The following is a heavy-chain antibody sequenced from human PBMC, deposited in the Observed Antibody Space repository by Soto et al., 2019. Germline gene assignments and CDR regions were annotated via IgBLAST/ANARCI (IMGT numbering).Heavy chain of an antibody. D-gene: IGHD3-3*01. CDR2: IKEDGSER. J-gene: IGHJ4*02. CDR3: ARDVGPVTIFGEALSGYFDF. CDR1: GFSFGNYW. V-gene: IGHV3-7*03. Sequence: GGSLRLSCAVSGFSFGNYWMSWVRQAPGKGLEWLASIKEDGSERYYLDSVKGRFTIARDNAKDSLSLQMNSLRGEDTAFYYCARDVGPVTIFGEALSGYFDFWGQGTLVTVSS.